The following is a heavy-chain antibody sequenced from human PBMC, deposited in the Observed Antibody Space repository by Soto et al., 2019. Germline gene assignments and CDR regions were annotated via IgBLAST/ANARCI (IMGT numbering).Heavy chain of an antibody. Sequence: SETLSLTCAVYGGSFSGYYWSWIRQPPGKGLEWIGEINHSGSTNYNPSLKSRVTISVDTSKNQFSLKLSSVTAADTAVYYCARMEYSSSSVYYYYMDVWGKGTTVTVSS. CDR1: GGSFSGYY. D-gene: IGHD6-6*01. CDR2: INHSGST. V-gene: IGHV4-34*01. J-gene: IGHJ6*03. CDR3: ARMEYSSSSVYYYYMDV.